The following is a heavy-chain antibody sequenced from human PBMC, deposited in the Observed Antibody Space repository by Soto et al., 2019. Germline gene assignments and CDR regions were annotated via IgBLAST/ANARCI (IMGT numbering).Heavy chain of an antibody. CDR1: GYRFATYG. CDR2: IYPSDSDT. J-gene: IGHJ4*02. D-gene: IGHD6-19*01. Sequence: LGESLRISCKGSGYRFATYGSGWVRQMPGKGLEWVGTIYPSDSDTRYSPSLQGQVTISADTSISTAYLQWSSLKASDTAIYYCARLFDSGWYSPFDNWGQGTLVTVSS. V-gene: IGHV5-51*01. CDR3: ARLFDSGWYSPFDN.